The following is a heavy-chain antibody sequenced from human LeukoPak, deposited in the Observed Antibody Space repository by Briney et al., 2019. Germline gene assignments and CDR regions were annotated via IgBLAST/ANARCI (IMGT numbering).Heavy chain of an antibody. J-gene: IGHJ6*04. CDR2: IYTSGST. Sequence: SETLSLTCTVSGGSISSGSYYWSWIRQPAGKGLEWIGRIYTSGSTNYNPSLKSRVTISVDTSKNQFSLKLSSVTAADTAVYYCARDYSSSPMDVWGKGTTVTVSS. V-gene: IGHV4-61*02. D-gene: IGHD6-6*01. CDR3: ARDYSSSPMDV. CDR1: GGSISSGSYY.